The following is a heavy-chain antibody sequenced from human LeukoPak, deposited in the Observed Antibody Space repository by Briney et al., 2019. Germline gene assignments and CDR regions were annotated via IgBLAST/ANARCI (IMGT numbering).Heavy chain of an antibody. CDR2: MSSSGSSI. CDR1: GFSFSTST. D-gene: IGHD3-16*01. V-gene: IGHV3-21*01. J-gene: IGHJ4*02. CDR3: AKEPGEGGSAFDY. Sequence: GGSLRLSCAASGFSFSTSTMNWVRQAPGRGLEWVSSMSSSGSSIYYADSVKGRFTISRDNSKKTVYLQMSSLTIEDTAVYYCAKEPGEGGSAFDYWGQGTLVTVYS.